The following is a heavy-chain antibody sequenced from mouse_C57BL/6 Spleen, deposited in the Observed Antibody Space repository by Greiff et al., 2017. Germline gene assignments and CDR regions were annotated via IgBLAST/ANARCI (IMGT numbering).Heavy chain of an antibody. D-gene: IGHD1-1*01. CDR1: GYTFTDYY. J-gene: IGHJ4*01. CDR2: INPYNGGT. V-gene: IGHV1-19*01. CDR3: AITPVVAPAMDY. Sequence: VQLQQSGPVLVKPGASVKMSCKASGYTFTDYYMNWVKQSHGKSLEWIGVINPYNGGTSYNQKFKGKATLTVDKSSSTAYMELNSLTSEDSAVYYCAITPVVAPAMDYWGQGTSVTVSS.